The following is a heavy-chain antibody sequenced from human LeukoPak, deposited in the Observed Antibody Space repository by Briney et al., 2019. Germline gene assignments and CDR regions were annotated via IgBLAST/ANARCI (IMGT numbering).Heavy chain of an antibody. CDR1: GYTFTSHG. CDR3: AKARYFDCLDY. CDR2: ISVYNAKT. V-gene: IGHV1-18*01. J-gene: IGHJ4*02. D-gene: IGHD3-9*01. Sequence: GVSVKVSCKASGYTFTSHGISWVRQAPGQGLEWMGWISVYNAKTNYAQKLQGRVTMTTDTSTSTAYMELRSLRSDDTAVYYCAKARYFDCLDYWGQGTLVTVSS.